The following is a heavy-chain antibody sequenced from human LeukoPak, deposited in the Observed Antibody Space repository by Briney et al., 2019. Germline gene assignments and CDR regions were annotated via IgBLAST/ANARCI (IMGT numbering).Heavy chain of an antibody. CDR2: IKQDGSEK. J-gene: IGHJ6*03. D-gene: IGHD3-16*01. V-gene: IGHV3-7*01. CDR1: GFTFSSYW. CDR3: ARSPRFARADYYYYYMDV. Sequence: GGSLRLSCAASGFTFSSYWMSWVRQAPGKGLEWVANIKQDGSEKYYVDSVKGRFTISRDNAKNSLYLQMNSLRAEDTAVYYCARSPRFARADYYYYYMDVWGKGTTVTVSS.